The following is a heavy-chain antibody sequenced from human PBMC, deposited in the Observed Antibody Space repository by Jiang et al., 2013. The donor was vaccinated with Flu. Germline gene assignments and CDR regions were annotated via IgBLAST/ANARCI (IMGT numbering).Heavy chain of an antibody. CDR1: GFSLSTSGVG. D-gene: IGHD4-17*01. CDR2: IYWDDDK. J-gene: IGHJ6*02. Sequence: TLTCTFSGFSLSTSGVGVGWIRQPPGKALEWLALIYWDDDKRYSPSLKSRLTITKDTSKNQVVLTMTNMDPVDTAVYYCARCRGVTTTGVGYYYYGMDVWGQGTTVTVSS. V-gene: IGHV2-5*02. CDR3: ARCRGVTTTGVGYYYYGMDV.